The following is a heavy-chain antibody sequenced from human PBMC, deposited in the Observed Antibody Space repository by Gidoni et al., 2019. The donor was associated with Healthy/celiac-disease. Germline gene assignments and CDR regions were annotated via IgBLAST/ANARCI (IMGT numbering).Heavy chain of an antibody. CDR3: AVSTLHYDILTGYYPTGGMDV. V-gene: IGHV1-58*02. CDR1: GFTFTSSA. Sequence: QMQLVQSGPEVKKPGTSVKVSCKASGFTFTSSAMQWVRQARGQRLEWIGWIVVGSGNTNYAQKFQERVTITRDMSTSTAYMELSSLRSEDTAVYYCAVSTLHYDILTGYYPTGGMDVWGQGTTVTVSS. CDR2: IVVGSGNT. D-gene: IGHD3-9*01. J-gene: IGHJ6*02.